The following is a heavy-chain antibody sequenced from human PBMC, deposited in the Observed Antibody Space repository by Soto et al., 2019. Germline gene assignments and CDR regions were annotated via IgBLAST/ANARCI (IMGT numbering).Heavy chain of an antibody. D-gene: IGHD1-26*01. CDR3: AGVPTPWWELRLRDAFDI. Sequence: QVQLVESGGGVVQPGRSLRLSCAASGFTFSSYGMHWVRQAPGKGLEWVAVIWYDGSNKYYADSVKGRFTISRDNSKNTLYLHMNSLRAEDTAVYYCAGVPTPWWELRLRDAFDIWGQGTMVTVSS. V-gene: IGHV3-33*01. CDR2: IWYDGSNK. J-gene: IGHJ3*02. CDR1: GFTFSSYG.